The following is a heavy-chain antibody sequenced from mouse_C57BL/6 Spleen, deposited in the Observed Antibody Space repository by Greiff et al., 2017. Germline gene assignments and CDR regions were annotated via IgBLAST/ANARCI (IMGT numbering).Heavy chain of an antibody. CDR1: GFSLTSYG. D-gene: IGHD2-4*01. CDR3: AKNRDMYDSRAMDY. V-gene: IGHV2-5*01. J-gene: IGHJ4*01. Sequence: VQLQQSGPGLVQPSQSLSITCTVSGFSLTSYGVHWVRQSPGKGLEWLGVIWRGGSTDYNAAFMSRLSITKDNSKSQVFFKMNSLQADDTAIYYCAKNRDMYDSRAMDYWGQGTSVTVSS. CDR2: IWRGGST.